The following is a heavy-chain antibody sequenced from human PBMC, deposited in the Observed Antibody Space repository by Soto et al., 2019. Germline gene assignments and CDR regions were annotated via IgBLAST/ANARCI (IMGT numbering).Heavy chain of an antibody. CDR1: GFTLRTSA. CDR3: ANIKTYYSETTGYHDAFDM. V-gene: IGHV3-23*01. CDR2: ISASGGTT. J-gene: IGHJ3*02. D-gene: IGHD3-22*01. Sequence: EMQLLESGGGLVRPGGSLRLSCAASGFTLRTSAMSWVRQAPGKGLEWVSHISASGGTTYYADSVKGWFTVSRDNSKNTVYLQMKSLTGEDTALYYCANIKTYYSETTGYHDAFDMWGQGTTVIVSS.